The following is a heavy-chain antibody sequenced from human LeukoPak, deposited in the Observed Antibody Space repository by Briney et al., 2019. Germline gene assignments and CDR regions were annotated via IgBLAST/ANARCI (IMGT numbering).Heavy chain of an antibody. CDR2: INRDGSST. J-gene: IGHJ4*02. D-gene: IGHD1-14*01. CDR1: GFTFSNYW. CDR3: ARGTITSQRLLSY. V-gene: IGHV3-74*01. Sequence: AGGSLRLSCAASGFTFSNYWMHCVRQAPGKGLVWFSRINRDGSSTGYADSVKGRFTISRDNAKNTLYLQMNSLRAEDTAVYYCARGTITSQRLLSYWGQGTLVTVSS.